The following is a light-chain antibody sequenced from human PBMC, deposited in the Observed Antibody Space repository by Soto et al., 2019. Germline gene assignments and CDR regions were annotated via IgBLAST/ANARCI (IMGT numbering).Light chain of an antibody. V-gene: IGKV1-39*01. J-gene: IGKJ2*02. CDR2: AAS. CDR1: QRISRY. CDR3: QQSFNTPRT. Sequence: DIQMTQSPSSLSASVGARVTITCRASQRISRYLNWYQQKPGKAPNLLISAASTLRSGVPSRFSGSGFDSDFTLTITSLQPEDVATYYCQQSFNTPRTFGQGTKVDIK.